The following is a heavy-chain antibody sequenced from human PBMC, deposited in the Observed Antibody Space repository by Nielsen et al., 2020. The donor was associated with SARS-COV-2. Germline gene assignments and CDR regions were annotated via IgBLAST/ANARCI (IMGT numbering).Heavy chain of an antibody. CDR2: VNPNSGAT. CDR1: GYTFTGHY. Sequence: ASVKVSCKASGYTFTGHYMLWMRQAPGQGPEWLGRVNPNSGATNYAQKFQGRVTLTRDASINTTYMELTRLTSDDTAVYYCARVRSSSGIWFDPWGQGTLVVVSS. CDR3: ARVRSSSGIWFDP. J-gene: IGHJ5*02. D-gene: IGHD3-10*01. V-gene: IGHV1-2*06.